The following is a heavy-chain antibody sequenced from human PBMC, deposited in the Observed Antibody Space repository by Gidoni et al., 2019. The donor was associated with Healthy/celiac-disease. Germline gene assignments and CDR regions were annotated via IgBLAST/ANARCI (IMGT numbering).Heavy chain of an antibody. D-gene: IGHD5-12*01. CDR3: ARALRDGYNYFDY. V-gene: IGHV4-61*02. CDR1: GGSISSGSYY. J-gene: IGHJ4*02. Sequence: QVQLQESGPGLVKPSQNLALTCTGSGGSISSGSYYWSWIRQPAGKGLEWIGRIYTSGSTNYTPSLKSRVTISVDTSKNQFSLKLSSVTAADTAVYYCARALRDGYNYFDYWGQGTLVTVSS. CDR2: IYTSGST.